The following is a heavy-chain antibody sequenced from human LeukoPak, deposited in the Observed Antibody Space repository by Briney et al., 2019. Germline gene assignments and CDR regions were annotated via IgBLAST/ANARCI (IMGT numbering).Heavy chain of an antibody. Sequence: SETLSLTCAVYGGSFSGYYWSWIRQPPGKGLEWIGEINHSGSTNYNPSLKSRVTISVDTSKNQFSLKLSSVTAADTAVYYCARHRWANYYYYYYMDVWGKGTTVTVPS. J-gene: IGHJ6*03. D-gene: IGHD3-16*02. CDR3: ARHRWANYYYYYYMDV. CDR1: GGSFSGYY. V-gene: IGHV4-34*01. CDR2: INHSGST.